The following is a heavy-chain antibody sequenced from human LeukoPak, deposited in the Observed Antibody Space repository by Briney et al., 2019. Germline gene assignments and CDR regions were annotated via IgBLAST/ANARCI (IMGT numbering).Heavy chain of an antibody. V-gene: IGHV7-4-1*02. J-gene: IGHJ4*02. CDR3: ASSTTYSYANY. CDR2: INTNTGNP. Sequence: ASVKVSCKVSGYTLTELSMHWVRQAPGQGLEWMGWINTNTGNPTYAQGFTGRFVFSLDTSVSTAYLQISSLKAEDTAVYYCASSTTYSYANYWGQGTLVTVSS. CDR1: GYTLTELS. D-gene: IGHD5-18*01.